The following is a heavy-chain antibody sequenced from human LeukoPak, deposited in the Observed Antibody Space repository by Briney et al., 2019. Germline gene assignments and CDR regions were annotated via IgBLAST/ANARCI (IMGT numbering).Heavy chain of an antibody. D-gene: IGHD6-6*01. CDR2: INPSGGST. CDR3: ATLGIHSSSSLGYFDY. J-gene: IGHJ4*02. V-gene: IGHV1-46*01. CDR1: GYTFSGYY. Sequence: ASVKVSCKASGYTFSGYYMHWVRQAPGQGLEWMGIINPSGGSTSYAQKFQGRVTMTRDMSTSTVYMELSSLRSEDTAVYYCATLGIHSSSSLGYFDYWGQGTLVTVSS.